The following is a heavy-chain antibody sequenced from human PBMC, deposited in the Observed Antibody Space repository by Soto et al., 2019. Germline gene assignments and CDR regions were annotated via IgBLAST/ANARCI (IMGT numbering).Heavy chain of an antibody. CDR3: ARGPDNYYYYMDV. J-gene: IGHJ6*03. CDR1: GGSFSGYY. V-gene: IGHV4-34*01. D-gene: IGHD2-15*01. CDR2: INHSGST. Sequence: PSETLSLTCAVYGGSFSGYYWSWIRQPPGKGLEWIGEINHSGSTNYNQSLKSRVTISVDTSKNQFSLKLSSATAADTAVYYCARGPDNYYYYMDVWGKGTTVTVSS.